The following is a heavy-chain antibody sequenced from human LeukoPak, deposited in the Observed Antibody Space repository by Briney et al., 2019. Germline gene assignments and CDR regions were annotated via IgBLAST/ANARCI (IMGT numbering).Heavy chain of an antibody. CDR2: IYYSGST. Sequence: PSETLSLTCTVSGVSISSYYWSWIRQPPGKGLEWIGYIYYSGSTNYNPSLKSRVTISVDTSKNQFSLKLSSVTAADTAVYYCARVMYSQTAFDYWGQGTLVTVSS. D-gene: IGHD2-15*01. J-gene: IGHJ4*02. V-gene: IGHV4-59*08. CDR3: ARVMYSQTAFDY. CDR1: GVSISSYY.